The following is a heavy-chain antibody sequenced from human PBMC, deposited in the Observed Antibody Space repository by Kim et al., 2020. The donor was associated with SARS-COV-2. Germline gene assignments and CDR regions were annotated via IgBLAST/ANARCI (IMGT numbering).Heavy chain of an antibody. CDR2: IYYSGST. CDR1: GGSISSSSYY. CDR3: ARRGGSYLYYYYYMDV. J-gene: IGHJ6*03. V-gene: IGHV4-39*01. Sequence: SETLSLTCTVSGGSISSSSYYWGWIRQPPGKGLEWIGSIYYSGSTYYNPSLKSRVTISVDTSKNQFSLKLSSVTAADTAVYYCARRGGSYLYYYYYMDV. D-gene: IGHD1-26*01.